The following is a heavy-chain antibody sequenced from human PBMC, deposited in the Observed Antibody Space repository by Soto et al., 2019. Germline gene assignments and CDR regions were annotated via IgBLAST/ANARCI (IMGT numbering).Heavy chain of an antibody. CDR2: IYYRGSN. CDR3: ARVPSVVRGVAGAFDI. CDR1: GGSISSYY. D-gene: IGHD3-10*01. Sequence: QVQLQESGPGLVKPSETLSLTCTVPGGSISSYYWSWIRQPPGKGLEWIGHIYYRGSNNYNPDLKRRVTISVDTSENQFSRKLSYVSAADTAVYYCARVPSVVRGVAGAFDIWGQGTMVTVSS. V-gene: IGHV4-59*01. J-gene: IGHJ3*02.